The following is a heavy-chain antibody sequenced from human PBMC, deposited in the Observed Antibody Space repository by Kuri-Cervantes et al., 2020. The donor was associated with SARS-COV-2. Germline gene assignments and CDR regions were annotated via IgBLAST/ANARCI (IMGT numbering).Heavy chain of an antibody. D-gene: IGHD6-19*01. CDR1: GGSISSSSYY. J-gene: IGHJ5*02. CDR3: ARLTGYCSGWYWASWWFDP. V-gene: IGHV4-39*01. Sequence: SETLSLTCTVSGGSISSSSYYWGWIRQPPGKGLEWIGSIYYSGSTYYNPSLKSRVTISVGTSKNQFSLKLSSVTAADTAVYYCARLTGYCSGWYWASWWFDPWGQGALVTVSS. CDR2: IYYSGST.